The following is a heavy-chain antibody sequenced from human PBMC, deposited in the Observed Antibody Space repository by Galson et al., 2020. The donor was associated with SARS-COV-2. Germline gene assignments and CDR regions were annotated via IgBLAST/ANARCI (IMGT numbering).Heavy chain of an antibody. J-gene: IGHJ4*02. CDR1: GFTFDDYT. Sequence: GGSLRLSCAASGFTFDDYTMHWVRQAPGKGLEWVSLISWEGGSTYYADSVKGRFTISRDNSKNSLYLQMNSLRTEDTALYYCAKGPSSELRYFDWLLVFDYLGQGTLVTVSS. CDR3: AKGPSSELRYFDWLLVFDY. CDR2: ISWEGGST. D-gene: IGHD3-9*01. V-gene: IGHV3-43*01.